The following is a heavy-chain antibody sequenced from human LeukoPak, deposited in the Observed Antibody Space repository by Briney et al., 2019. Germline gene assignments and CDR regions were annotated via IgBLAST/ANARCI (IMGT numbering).Heavy chain of an antibody. CDR2: ISYDGSNK. CDR1: GFTFSSYG. D-gene: IGHD6-13*01. J-gene: IGHJ4*02. CDR3: ARIPFSSKRALDY. V-gene: IGHV3-30*03. Sequence: GGSLRLSCAASGFTFSSYGMHWVRQAPGKGLEWVAVISYDGSNKYYADSVEGRFTISRDNSKNTLYLQMNSLRDDDTAIYYCARIPFSSKRALDYWGQGTPVTVSS.